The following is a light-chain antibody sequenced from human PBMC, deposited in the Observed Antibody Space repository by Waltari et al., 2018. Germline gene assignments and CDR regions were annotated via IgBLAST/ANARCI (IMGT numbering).Light chain of an antibody. CDR3: QHYLRLPAT. CDR1: QSVTRT. Sequence: EIVLTQSPGTLSFSPGERATLSCMARQSVTRTLAGYQQNPGQAPRLLIYGSSNRATGNPDRFSGSGSGTDFSLTISRLEPEDFAVYYCQHYLRLPATFGQGTKVEIK. CDR2: GSS. V-gene: IGKV3-20*01. J-gene: IGKJ1*01.